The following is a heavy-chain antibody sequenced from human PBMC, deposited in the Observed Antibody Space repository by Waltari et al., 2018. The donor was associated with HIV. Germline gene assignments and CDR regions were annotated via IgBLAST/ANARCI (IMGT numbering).Heavy chain of an antibody. D-gene: IGHD6-13*01. CDR3: ARGRSSTYYILDD. V-gene: IGHV4-31*03. CDR1: GDSISPSGSY. CDR2: IYHRGHT. Sequence: QVQLLESGPGLVRPSETLSLDCTVSGDSISPSGSYWTWIRPPPGEVLVRVGCIYHRGHTYYSPSLESRLTISLDTSRNQFTLRLNSVTAADTAIYYCARGRSSTYYILDDWGQGTLVTVSS. J-gene: IGHJ4*02.